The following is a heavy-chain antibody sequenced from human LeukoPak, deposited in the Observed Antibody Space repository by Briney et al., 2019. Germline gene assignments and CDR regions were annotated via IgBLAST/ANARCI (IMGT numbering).Heavy chain of an antibody. CDR3: AKPRAMTTGVGRYFDL. CDR1: GFTFSRYA. Sequence: SGGSLRLSCAASGFTFSRYAMSWVRQAPGKGLEWVSTTSGSGGSTYYADSVKGRFTISRDNSKDTLYLQMNSLRAEDTATYYCAKPRAMTTGVGRYFDLWGRGTLVTVSS. J-gene: IGHJ2*01. D-gene: IGHD1-1*01. CDR2: TSGSGGST. V-gene: IGHV3-23*01.